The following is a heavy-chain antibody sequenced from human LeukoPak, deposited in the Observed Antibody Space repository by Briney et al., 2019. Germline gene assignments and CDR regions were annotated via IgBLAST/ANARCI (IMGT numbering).Heavy chain of an antibody. CDR2: IYSGGST. J-gene: IGHJ4*02. Sequence: GGSLRLSCAASGFTVSSNYMSWVRQAPGKGLEWVSVIYSGGSTYYADSVKGRFTISRDNSKNTLYLQMNSLRAEDTAVYYCARDDIAVAGQDYWGQGTLVTVSS. CDR3: ARDDIAVAGQDY. V-gene: IGHV3-66*01. CDR1: GFTVSSNY. D-gene: IGHD6-19*01.